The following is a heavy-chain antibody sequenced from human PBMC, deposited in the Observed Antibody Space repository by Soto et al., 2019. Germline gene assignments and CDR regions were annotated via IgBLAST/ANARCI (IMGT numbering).Heavy chain of an antibody. D-gene: IGHD3-22*01. CDR1: GYTFTSYG. Sequence: QVQLVQSGAEVKKPGASVKVSCKASGYTFTSYGISWVRQAPGQGLEWMGWISAYNGNTNYAQKLQGRVTMTTDTSTSKAYMEVRSLRSDDTAVYYCAVLHSSGPTSGAFDIWGQGTMVPVSS. J-gene: IGHJ3*02. CDR3: AVLHSSGPTSGAFDI. V-gene: IGHV1-18*01. CDR2: ISAYNGNT.